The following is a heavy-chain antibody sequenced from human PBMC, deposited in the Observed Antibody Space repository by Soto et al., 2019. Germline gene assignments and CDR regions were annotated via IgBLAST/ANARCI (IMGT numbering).Heavy chain of an antibody. D-gene: IGHD3-16*01. CDR2: IKQDGSEK. V-gene: IGHV3-7*02. CDR1: GFTFNSYW. J-gene: IGHJ5*02. CDR3: ASALGLDP. Sequence: EVQLVESGGGLVQPGGSLRLSCAASGFTFNSYWMTWVRQAPGKGLEWVANIKQDGSEKYYVDSVKGRFTISRDNAKNSLYLQINSLTPEHTPVYYCASALGLDPWGQGTLVTVSS.